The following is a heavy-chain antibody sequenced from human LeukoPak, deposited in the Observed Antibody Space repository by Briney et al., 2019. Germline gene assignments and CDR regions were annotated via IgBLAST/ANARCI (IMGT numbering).Heavy chain of an antibody. J-gene: IGHJ4*02. Sequence: PGGSLRLSCAVSGITLSNYCMSWVGQAPGKGRAWVAGISGSGGNTNYTASVKGRFSISRDNPKNTLYRQMNSLRAEDTAVYFCAKRGVVIRVILVGFHKEAYYFDSWGQGALVTVSS. CDR3: AKRGVVIRVILVGFHKEAYYFDS. CDR1: GITLSNYC. D-gene: IGHD3-22*01. V-gene: IGHV3-23*01. CDR2: ISGSGGNT.